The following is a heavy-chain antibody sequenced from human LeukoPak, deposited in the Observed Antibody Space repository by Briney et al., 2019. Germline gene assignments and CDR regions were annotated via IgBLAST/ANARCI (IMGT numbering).Heavy chain of an antibody. Sequence: GGSLRLSCAASGFTFDDYAMHWVRQAPGKGLEWVSGISWNSGFIDYADSVKGRFTISRDNAKNSLYLQMNSLRAEDTAVYYCAKAPDGSPPNYFDYWGQGTLVTVSS. CDR2: ISWNSGFI. D-gene: IGHD3-10*01. CDR1: GFTFDDYA. CDR3: AKAPDGSPPNYFDY. V-gene: IGHV3-9*01. J-gene: IGHJ4*02.